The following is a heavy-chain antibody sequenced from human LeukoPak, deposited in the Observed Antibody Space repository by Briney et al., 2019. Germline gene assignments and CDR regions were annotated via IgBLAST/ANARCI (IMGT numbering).Heavy chain of an antibody. CDR3: ARVCREYYFDY. CDR1: GGSISSYY. J-gene: IGHJ4*02. CDR2: IYYRGST. V-gene: IGHV4-59*01. D-gene: IGHD3-10*01. Sequence: PSETLSLTCTVSGGSISSYYWSWIRQPPGKGLEWIGYIYYRGSTNYNPSLKSRVTISVDTSKNQFSLKLSSVTAADTAVYYCARVCREYYFDYWGQGTLVTVSS.